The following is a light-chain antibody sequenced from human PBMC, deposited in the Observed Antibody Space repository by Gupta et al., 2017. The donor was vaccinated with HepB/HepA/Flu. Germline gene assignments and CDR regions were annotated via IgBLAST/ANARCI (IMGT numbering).Light chain of an antibody. CDR1: QSIANY. CDR3: QQSDSAPRT. V-gene: IGKV1-39*01. Sequence: DIQMTQSPSSLSASVGDRVTITCRASQSIANYLNWYQQRPGKAPNLLIYAASTLQSGVPSRFSGSGSETDFTLTISRLQPEDFATYYCQQSDSAPRTFGQGTKVEIE. CDR2: AAS. J-gene: IGKJ1*01.